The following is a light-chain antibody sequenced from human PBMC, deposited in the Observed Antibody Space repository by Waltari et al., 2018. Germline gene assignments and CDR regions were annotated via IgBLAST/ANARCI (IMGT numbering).Light chain of an antibody. CDR1: QILGNTY. V-gene: IGKV3-20*01. CDR3: QKYGRTPRP. CDR2: DAS. J-gene: IGKJ4*01. Sequence: EIVLTQSPCTLSLSPGESASLSCRASQILGNTYLDWYHQKPGQAPRLLIFDASRRATGIPDRFSGSGSGTDFTLTISRLEPEDFAVYFCQKYGRTPRPFGGGTKVEI.